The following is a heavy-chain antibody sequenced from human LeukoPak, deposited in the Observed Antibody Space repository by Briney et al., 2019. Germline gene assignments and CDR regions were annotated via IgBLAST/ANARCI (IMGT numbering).Heavy chain of an antibody. CDR1: GGTFSSYA. J-gene: IGHJ5*02. CDR3: ARHYYGSGRLGYWFDP. Sequence: ASVKVSCKASGGTFSSYAISWVRQAPGQGLEWMGGIIPIFGTANYAQKFQGRVTITTDESTGTAYMELSSLRSEDTAVYYCARHYYGSGRLGYWFDPWGQGTLVTVSS. CDR2: IIPIFGTA. D-gene: IGHD3-10*01. V-gene: IGHV1-69*05.